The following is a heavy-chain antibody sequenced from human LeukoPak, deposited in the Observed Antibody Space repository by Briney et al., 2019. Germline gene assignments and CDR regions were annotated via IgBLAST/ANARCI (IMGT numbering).Heavy chain of an antibody. D-gene: IGHD3-9*01. CDR1: GGSISSGGYY. J-gene: IGHJ6*02. Sequence: PSETLSLTCTVSGGSISSGGYYWSWIRQHPGKGLEWIGYIYYSGSTYYNPSLKSRVTISVDTSKSQFSLKLSSVTAADTAVYYCARDITNYDILTGYYPYGMDVWGQGTTVTVSS. CDR3: ARDITNYDILTGYYPYGMDV. V-gene: IGHV4-31*03. CDR2: IYYSGST.